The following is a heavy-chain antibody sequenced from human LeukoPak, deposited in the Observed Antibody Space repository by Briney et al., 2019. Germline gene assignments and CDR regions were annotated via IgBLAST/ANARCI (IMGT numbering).Heavy chain of an antibody. CDR1: GGSISSGDYS. CDR3: ARGPRSLSFDY. D-gene: IGHD2-15*01. Sequence: SQTLSLTCAVSGGSISSGDYSWSWIRQPPGKGLEWIGYIYHSGSTYYNPSLKSRVTISVDRSKNQFSLKLSSVTAADTAVYYCARGPRSLSFDYWGQGTLVTVSS. CDR2: IYHSGST. V-gene: IGHV4-30-2*01. J-gene: IGHJ4*02.